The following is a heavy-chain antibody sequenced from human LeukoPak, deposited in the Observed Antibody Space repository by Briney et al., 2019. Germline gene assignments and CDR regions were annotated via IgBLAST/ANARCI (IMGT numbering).Heavy chain of an antibody. D-gene: IGHD2-2*01. J-gene: IGHJ6*02. CDR1: GFTFSSYS. V-gene: IGHV3-48*01. Sequence: GGSLRLSCAASGFTFSSYSMNWVRQAPVRGLEWLSYISSSSSTIYYADSVKGRFTISRDNSKNTLYLQMNSLRAEDTAVYYCARGTTTPWYCSSTSCYRYGMDVWGQGTTVTVSS. CDR3: ARGTTTPWYCSSTSCYRYGMDV. CDR2: ISSSSSTI.